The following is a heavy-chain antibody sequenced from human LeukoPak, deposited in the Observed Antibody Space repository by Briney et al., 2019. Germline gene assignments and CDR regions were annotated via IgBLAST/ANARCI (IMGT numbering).Heavy chain of an antibody. CDR1: GFTFTNSA. CDR2: IVVGSGNT. J-gene: IGHJ5*02. CDR3: AAPFVIEEVPPARPLDP. Sequence: SVKVSCKASGFTFTNSAMQWVRLARGQRLEWIGWIVVGSGNTNYAQKFQERVTVTRDMSTSTAYLELSSLRSEDTAVYYCAAPFVIEEVPPARPLDPWGKGTLATVS. D-gene: IGHD2-2*01. V-gene: IGHV1-58*02.